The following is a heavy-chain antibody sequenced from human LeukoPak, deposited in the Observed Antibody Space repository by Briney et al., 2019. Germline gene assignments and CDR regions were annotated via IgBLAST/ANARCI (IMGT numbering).Heavy chain of an antibody. CDR1: GFTFSSYS. D-gene: IGHD3-10*01. CDR2: ISSSSSYI. J-gene: IGHJ5*02. CDR3: ARVQYYGSGSYYNWFDP. Sequence: GGSLRLSCAASGFTFSSYSMNWVRKAPGKGLEWVSSISSSSSYIYYADSVKGRFTISRDNAKNSLYLQMNSLRAEDTAVYYCARVQYYGSGSYYNWFDPWGQGTLVTVSS. V-gene: IGHV3-21*01.